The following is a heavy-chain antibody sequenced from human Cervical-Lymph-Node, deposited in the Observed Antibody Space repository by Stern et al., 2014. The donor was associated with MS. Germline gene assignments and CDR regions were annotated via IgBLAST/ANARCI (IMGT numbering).Heavy chain of an antibody. J-gene: IGHJ4*02. CDR1: GGTFSTER. D-gene: IGHD5-12*01. CDR2: IIPIFGPA. V-gene: IGHV1-69*13. Sequence: QDQLVQSGSVAKKPGSSVKVSCKVSGGTFSTERLRWVRQAPGQGLEGMGSIIPIFGPADYARQFQDRVTIIADESTSEVHMELSSLRSEDTGVYYCARLGSGYDSSYLDFWGQGSLVTVSS. CDR3: ARLGSGYDSSYLDF.